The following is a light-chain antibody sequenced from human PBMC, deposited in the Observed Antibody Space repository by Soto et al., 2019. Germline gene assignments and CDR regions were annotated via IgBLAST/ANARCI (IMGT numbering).Light chain of an antibody. CDR2: DSS. V-gene: IGKV3-11*01. CDR1: QSISNF. J-gene: IGKJ4*01. Sequence: EVVLTQSPATLSLSPGERATLSCRASQSISNFLAWYQQRPGQTPRLLIYDSSIRAAGFPARFSGSGSGTDFTLTINHLEHEDFAVYCCQQRRSRPLTFGGGTKVEI. CDR3: QQRRSRPLT.